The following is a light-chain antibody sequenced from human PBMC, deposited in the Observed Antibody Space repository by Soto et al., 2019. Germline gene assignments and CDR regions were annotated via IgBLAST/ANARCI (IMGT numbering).Light chain of an antibody. CDR1: QSVRSN. CDR2: GAS. J-gene: IGKJ1*01. Sequence: EIVMTQSPATLSVSPGERATLSCRASQSVRSNLAWYQQKPGQAPRLLIYGASTRATGIPARFSGSGSGTEFTLTMSSLQSEDFAVYYCKQYNNWPAGRTFGQGTKVEIK. CDR3: KQYNNWPAGRT. V-gene: IGKV3-15*01.